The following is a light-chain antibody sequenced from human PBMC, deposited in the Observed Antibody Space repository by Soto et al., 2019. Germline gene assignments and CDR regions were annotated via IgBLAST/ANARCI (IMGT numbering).Light chain of an antibody. Sequence: EIVMTQSPATLSVSPGERATLSCRASQSVSSNLAWYQQKPGQAPRLLIYGASTRATGIPARFSGSGSGTEFTLTISSLQSEDFAVYYCHQYNNWPPFFTFGPGTKVDIK. J-gene: IGKJ3*01. CDR1: QSVSSN. V-gene: IGKV3-15*01. CDR2: GAS. CDR3: HQYNNWPPFFT.